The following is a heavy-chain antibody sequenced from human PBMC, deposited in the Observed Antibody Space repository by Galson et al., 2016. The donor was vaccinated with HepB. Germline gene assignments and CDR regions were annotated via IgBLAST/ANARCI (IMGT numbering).Heavy chain of an antibody. D-gene: IGHD3-22*01. CDR3: ATFTDNGGYSNLEY. CDR1: GFTFRDFG. V-gene: IGHV3-NL1*01. CDR2: VPRTGFRT. J-gene: IGHJ4*02. Sequence: SLRLSCAASGFTFRDFGMHWVRQPPGKGLEWVSSVPRTGFRTFYADSVMGRFTISRDNSKNTLYLQMNSLRAEDTALYYCATFTDNGGYSNLEYWGQGTVAAVSS.